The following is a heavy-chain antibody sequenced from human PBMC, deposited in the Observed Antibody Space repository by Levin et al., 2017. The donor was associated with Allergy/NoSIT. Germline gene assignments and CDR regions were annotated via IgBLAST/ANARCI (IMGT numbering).Heavy chain of an antibody. CDR2: ISSSSSYI. D-gene: IGHD3-22*01. CDR3: AREMPPTPRYDSSGYDY. CDR1: GFTFSSYS. Sequence: GGSLRLSCAASGFTFSSYSMNWVRQAPGKGLEWVPSISSSSSYIYYADSVKGRFTISRDNAKNSLYLQMNSLRAEDTAVYYCAREMPPTPRYDSSGYDYWGQGTLVTVSS. J-gene: IGHJ4*02. V-gene: IGHV3-21*01.